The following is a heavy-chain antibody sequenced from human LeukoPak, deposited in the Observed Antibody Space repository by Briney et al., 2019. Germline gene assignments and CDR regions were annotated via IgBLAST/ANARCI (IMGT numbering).Heavy chain of an antibody. J-gene: IGHJ4*02. CDR3: ARDRDGGGFYSSFNS. CDR1: GGSISGSSYY. D-gene: IGHD6-6*01. Sequence: SETLSLTCTVSGGSISGSSYYWGWIRQPPGKGLEWIGSIYYSGSTYYNPSLKSRVTISVDTSKNQFSLKLSSVTAADTAVYYCARDRDGGGFYSSFNSWGQGTLVTVSS. V-gene: IGHV4-39*07. CDR2: IYYSGST.